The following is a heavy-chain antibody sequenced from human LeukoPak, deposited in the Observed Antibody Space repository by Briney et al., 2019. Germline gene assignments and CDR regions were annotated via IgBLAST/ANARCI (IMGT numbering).Heavy chain of an antibody. CDR1: GFTFSSHS. J-gene: IGHJ4*02. Sequence: GGSLRLSCAASGFTFSSHSMHWVRQAPGKGLEWVAVISDDGSNKYYSDSVKGRFTLSRDSSKNMLDLQMSSLRPEDTAVYYCATFSSGSYRDLDYWGQGTLVTVSS. D-gene: IGHD1-26*01. CDR3: ATFSSGSYRDLDY. CDR2: ISDDGSNK. V-gene: IGHV3-30*03.